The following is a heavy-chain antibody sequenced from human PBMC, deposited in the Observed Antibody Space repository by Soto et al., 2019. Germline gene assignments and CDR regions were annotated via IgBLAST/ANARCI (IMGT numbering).Heavy chain of an antibody. CDR2: ISWNSGSI. J-gene: IGHJ6*03. D-gene: IGHD4-4*01. V-gene: IGHV3-9*01. CDR1: GFTFDDYA. Sequence: EVQLVESGGGLVQPGRSLRLSCAASGFTFDDYAMHWVRQAPGKGLEWVSGISWNSGSIGYADSVKGRFTISRDNAKNSLYLQTNSLRAEDTALYFCAKASSNYYYYYMDVWGKGTTVTVSS. CDR3: AKASSNYYYYYMDV.